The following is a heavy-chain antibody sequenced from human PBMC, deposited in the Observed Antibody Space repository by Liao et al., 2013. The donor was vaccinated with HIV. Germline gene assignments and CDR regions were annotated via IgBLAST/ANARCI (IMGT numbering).Heavy chain of an antibody. CDR2: IYYSGST. D-gene: IGHD6-13*01. J-gene: IGHJ6*03. CDR1: GGSISSGDYY. V-gene: IGHV4-30-4*08. CDR3: ARTNSSSRYSYYYNYMDV. Sequence: QLQLQESGPGLVKPSETLSLTCSVSGGSISSGDYYWSWIRQPPGKGLEWIGYIYYSGSTYYNPSLKSRVSISVVTSRNQFSLKLSSVTAADTAVYYCARTNSSSRYSYYYNYMDVWAKGRGHRLL.